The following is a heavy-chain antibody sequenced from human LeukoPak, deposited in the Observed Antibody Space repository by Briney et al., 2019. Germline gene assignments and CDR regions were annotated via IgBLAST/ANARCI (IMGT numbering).Heavy chain of an antibody. V-gene: IGHV3-53*01. D-gene: IGHD6-13*01. CDR1: GFTVSSNS. J-gene: IGHJ4*02. Sequence: PGGSLRLSCTVSGFTVSSNSMSWVRQAPGKGLEWVSFIYSGGNTHYSDSVKGRFTISRDNSKNTLYLQMNSLRAEDTALYYCAKDFFGSGSSWYNYFDYWGQGTLVTVSS. CDR2: IYSGGNT. CDR3: AKDFFGSGSSWYNYFDY.